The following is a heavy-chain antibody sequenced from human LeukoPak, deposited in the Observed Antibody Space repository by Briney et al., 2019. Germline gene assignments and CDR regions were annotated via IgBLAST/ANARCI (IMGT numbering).Heavy chain of an antibody. CDR2: IQYDGSNE. CDR1: GFTFSSYG. Sequence: PGGSLRLSCAASGFTFSSYGMHWVRQAPGKGLEWVAYIQYDGSNEQYAHSVKGRFRISRDSSKNILYLQMNSLRAEDTAVYYCAKDQALYYYDSSGYHYWGQGTLVTVSS. CDR3: AKDQALYYYDSSGYHY. J-gene: IGHJ4*02. V-gene: IGHV3-30*02. D-gene: IGHD3-22*01.